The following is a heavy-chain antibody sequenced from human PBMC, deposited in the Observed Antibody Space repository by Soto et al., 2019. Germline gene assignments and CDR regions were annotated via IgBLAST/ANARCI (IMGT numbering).Heavy chain of an antibody. CDR1: GFSFSNYA. CDR3: ANDIIEYSNSYFDS. Sequence: PGGSLRLSCATSGFSFSNYAMSWVRQAPGKGLEWVAAITSVGYTYYVDSLKGRFTISRDNSKNTLYLQMNSLRAEDTAVYYCANDIIEYSNSYFDSWGQGTLVTVSS. CDR2: ITSVGYT. D-gene: IGHD4-4*01. J-gene: IGHJ4*02. V-gene: IGHV3-23*01.